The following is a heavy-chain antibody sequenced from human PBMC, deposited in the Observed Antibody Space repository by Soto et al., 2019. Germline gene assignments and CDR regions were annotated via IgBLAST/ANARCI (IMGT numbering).Heavy chain of an antibody. CDR3: AREGPDPSYDFWSGLYGMDV. D-gene: IGHD3-3*01. V-gene: IGHV1-18*01. J-gene: IGHJ6*02. Sequence: ASVKVSCKASGYTFTSYGISWVRQAPGQGLEWMGWISAYNGNTNYAQKLQGRVTMTTDTSTSTAYMELRSLRSDDTAVYYCAREGPDPSYDFWSGLYGMDVWGQGTTVTVSS. CDR2: ISAYNGNT. CDR1: GYTFTSYG.